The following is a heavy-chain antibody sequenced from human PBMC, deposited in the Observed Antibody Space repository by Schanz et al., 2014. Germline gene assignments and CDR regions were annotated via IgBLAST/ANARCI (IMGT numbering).Heavy chain of an antibody. Sequence: EGQLAESGGGLVQPGGSLRLSCAASGFTFSSYSMNWVRQAPGKGLEWVSSISSSSSYIYYADSVKGRFTISRDNAKNSVSLQMRRLRVEDTAVYYCASGVHVSSLQKGLQFWGRGTLVIVSS. CDR2: ISSSSSYI. J-gene: IGHJ1*01. CDR1: GFTFSSYS. CDR3: ASGVHVSSLQKGLQF. V-gene: IGHV3-21*01. D-gene: IGHD3-10*01.